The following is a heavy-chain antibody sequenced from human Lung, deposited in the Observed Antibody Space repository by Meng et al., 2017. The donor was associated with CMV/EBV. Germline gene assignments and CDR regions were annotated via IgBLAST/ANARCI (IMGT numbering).Heavy chain of an antibody. CDR2: TYYRSKWYN. CDR3: AGGGGYTSGWYDH. CDR1: DSVSSDSAA. Sequence: DSVSSDSAAWTWIRQSPSRGLEWLGKTYYRSKWYNDYAESVKGRITIYADTSKNQFSLQLISVTPEDTAVYYCAGGGGYTSGWYDHWGQGTLVTVSS. J-gene: IGHJ4*02. V-gene: IGHV6-1*01. D-gene: IGHD6-19*01.